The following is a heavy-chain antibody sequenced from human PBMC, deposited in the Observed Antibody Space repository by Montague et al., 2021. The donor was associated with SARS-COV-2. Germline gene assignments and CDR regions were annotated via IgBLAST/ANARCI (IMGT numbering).Heavy chain of an antibody. CDR1: GFTFSSYA. Sequence: SLRLSCAASGFTFSSYAMHWVRQAPGKGLEWVAVISYDGSYKYYADSVKGRFTISRDNSKNTLYLQMNSLRAEDTAVYYCARVIVVGYYGMDVWGQGTTVTVSS. V-gene: IGHV3-30-3*01. CDR2: ISYDGSYK. J-gene: IGHJ6*02. D-gene: IGHD3-22*01. CDR3: ARVIVVGYYGMDV.